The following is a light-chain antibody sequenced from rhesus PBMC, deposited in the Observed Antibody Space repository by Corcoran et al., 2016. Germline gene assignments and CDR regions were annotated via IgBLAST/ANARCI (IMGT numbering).Light chain of an antibody. V-gene: IGKV1S9*01. CDR3: QQHDSAPRT. CDR2: RTS. CDR1: QSLNNY. J-gene: IGKJ1*01. Sequence: DIQMTQSPSSLSASVGDRVTITCQASQSLNNYLNWYQQKPGTIPKLLIYRTSSLQSGIPSRFSGSGSGTYFTLTISSLQPDDFATYYCQQHDSAPRTFGQGTKVEIK.